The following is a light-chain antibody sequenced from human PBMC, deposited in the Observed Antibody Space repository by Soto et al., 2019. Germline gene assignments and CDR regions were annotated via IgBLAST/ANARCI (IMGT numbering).Light chain of an antibody. CDR3: QQYNNWPPVT. CDR2: GAS. CDR1: QSVSSN. Sequence: EIVMTQSPATLSVSPGERATLSCRASQSVSSNLAWYQQKPGQAPRLLIYGASTRATGIPARFSGSGSGTEFTLTISILQSEDFAVYYCQQYNNWPPVTFGPGTKVDIK. V-gene: IGKV3-15*01. J-gene: IGKJ3*01.